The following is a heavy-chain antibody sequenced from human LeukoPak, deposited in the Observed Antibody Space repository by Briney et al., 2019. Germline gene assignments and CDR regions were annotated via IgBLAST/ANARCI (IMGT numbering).Heavy chain of an antibody. CDR3: AKDQAYYYDSSGYYYLDY. CDR1: GFTFSSYA. V-gene: IGHV3-23*01. D-gene: IGHD3-22*01. J-gene: IGHJ4*02. CDR2: ISGSGGST. Sequence: GGSLRLSCAASGFTFSSYAMSWVRQAPGKGLEWVSAISGSGGSTYYADSVKGRFTMSRDNSKNTLYLQMNSLRAEDTAVYYCAKDQAYYYDSSGYYYLDYWGQGTLVTVSS.